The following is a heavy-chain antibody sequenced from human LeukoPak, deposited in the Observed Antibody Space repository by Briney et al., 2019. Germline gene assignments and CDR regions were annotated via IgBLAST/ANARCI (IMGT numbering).Heavy chain of an antibody. CDR3: AREQLDPLYYFDY. V-gene: IGHV3-48*01. Sequence: PGGSLRLSCAASGFTFSSYSMNWVRQAPGKGLEWVSYISSSSSTIYYADSVKGRFTISRDNAKNSLYLQMNSLRAEDTAVYYCAREQLDPLYYFDYWGQGTLVTVSS. CDR1: GFTFSSYS. D-gene: IGHD6-6*01. CDR2: ISSSSSTI. J-gene: IGHJ4*02.